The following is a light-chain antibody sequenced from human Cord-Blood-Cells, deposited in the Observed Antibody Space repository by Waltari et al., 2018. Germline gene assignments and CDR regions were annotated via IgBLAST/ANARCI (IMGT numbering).Light chain of an antibody. CDR1: LSVSSN. CDR3: QQYNNWPPIT. Sequence: EIVMTQPPATLSVSPGERATLSCRASLSVSSNVAWYQQKPGQAPRLLIYGASNRATGIPARFSGSGSGTEFTLTISSLQSEDFAVYYCQQYNNWPPITFGQGTRLEIK. CDR2: GAS. J-gene: IGKJ5*01. V-gene: IGKV3-15*01.